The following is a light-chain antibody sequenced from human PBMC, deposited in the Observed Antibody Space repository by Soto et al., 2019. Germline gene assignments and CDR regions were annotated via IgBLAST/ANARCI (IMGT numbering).Light chain of an antibody. CDR3: QQRSNWLT. Sequence: SVLTQSPATLSLSPGERATLSCRASQSVSSYLAWYQQKPGQAPRLLIYDASNRATGIPARFSGSGSGTDFTLTISSLEPEDFAVYYCQQRSNWLTFGGGTKVDIK. V-gene: IGKV3-11*01. CDR1: QSVSSY. CDR2: DAS. J-gene: IGKJ4*01.